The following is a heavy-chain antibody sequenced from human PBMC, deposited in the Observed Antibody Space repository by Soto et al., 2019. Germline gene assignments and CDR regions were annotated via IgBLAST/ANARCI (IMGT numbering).Heavy chain of an antibody. Sequence: QVQLVQSGAEGKKPGASVKVSCETSGYRFTAYAIHWVRQAPGQRPEWMGWISAANGDTRYAQKFQTRLTITRDTAASTAYMDLSSPRFEDTAGYSCARWAISPSGGLIGTLDFGGQGNLVAGSS. CDR2: ISAANGDT. CDR3: ARWAISPSGGLIGTLDF. D-gene: IGHD3-16*02. J-gene: IGHJ4*02. CDR1: GYRFTAYA. V-gene: IGHV1-3*01.